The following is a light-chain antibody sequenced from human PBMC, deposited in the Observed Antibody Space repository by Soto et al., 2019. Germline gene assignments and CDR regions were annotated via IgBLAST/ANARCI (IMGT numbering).Light chain of an antibody. V-gene: IGLV2-14*01. Sequence: QSALTQPASLSGSPGQSITISCTGTSSDIGAYDYVSWFQQHPGKAPKLMISEVNNRPSGVSNRFSGSKSGNTAYLTISGLQPDDESHYYCAAWDDSLNGLVFGGGTKLTVL. J-gene: IGLJ3*02. CDR2: EVN. CDR1: SSDIGAYDY. CDR3: AAWDDSLNGLV.